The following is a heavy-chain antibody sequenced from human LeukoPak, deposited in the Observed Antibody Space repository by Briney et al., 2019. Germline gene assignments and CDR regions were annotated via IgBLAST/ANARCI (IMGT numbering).Heavy chain of an antibody. CDR1: GFIISSNY. CDR2: IYSGGTT. V-gene: IGHV3-53*01. J-gene: IGHJ4*02. D-gene: IGHD3-3*01. CDR3: ARGLSFCDY. Sequence: GGSLRLSCAASGFIISSNYVSWVRQAPGKGREWVSVIYSGGTTYYADSVKGRFTMSRDNSKNTLYLQMNSLRAEDTAVYYCARGLSFCDYWGQGTLVTASS.